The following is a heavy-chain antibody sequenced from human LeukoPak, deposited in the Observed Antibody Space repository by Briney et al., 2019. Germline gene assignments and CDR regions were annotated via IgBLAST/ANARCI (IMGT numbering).Heavy chain of an antibody. CDR2: ISGSGGST. D-gene: IGHD3-3*01. CDR3: AKDLREITIFGVVIRYFDY. J-gene: IGHJ4*02. V-gene: IGHV3-23*01. Sequence: GGSLRLSCAASGFTFSSYAMSWVRKAAGKGREWVSAISGSGGSTYYADSVKGRFTISRDNSKNTLYLQMNSLRAEDTAVYYCAKDLREITIFGVVIRYFDYWGQGTLVTVSS. CDR1: GFTFSSYA.